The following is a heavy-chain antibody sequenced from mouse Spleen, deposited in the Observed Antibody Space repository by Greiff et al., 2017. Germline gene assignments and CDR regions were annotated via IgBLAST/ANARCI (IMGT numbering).Heavy chain of an antibody. V-gene: IGHV5-4*02. CDR2: ISDGGSYT. J-gene: IGHJ1*01. D-gene: IGHD2-4*01. Sequence: EVKLVESGGGLVKPGGSLKLSCAASGFTFSDYYMYWVRQTPEKRLEWVATISDGGSYTYYPDSVKGRFTISRDNAKNNLYLQMSSLKSEDTAMYYCARDRGITTGGYWYFDVWGAGTTVTVSS. CDR3: ARDRGITTGGYWYFDV. CDR1: GFTFSDYY.